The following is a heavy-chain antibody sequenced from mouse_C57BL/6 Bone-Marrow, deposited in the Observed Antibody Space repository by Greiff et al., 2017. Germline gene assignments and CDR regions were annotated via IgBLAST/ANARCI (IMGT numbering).Heavy chain of an antibody. J-gene: IGHJ2*01. Sequence: EVKVVESGGGLVKPGGSLKLSCAASGFTFSSYAMSWVRQTPEKRLEWVATISDGGSYTYYPDNVKGRFTISRDNAKNNLYLQMSHLKSEDTAMYYCATNYYGSSYGYWGQGTTLTVS. V-gene: IGHV5-4*03. CDR2: ISDGGSYT. CDR3: ATNYYGSSYGY. D-gene: IGHD1-1*01. CDR1: GFTFSSYA.